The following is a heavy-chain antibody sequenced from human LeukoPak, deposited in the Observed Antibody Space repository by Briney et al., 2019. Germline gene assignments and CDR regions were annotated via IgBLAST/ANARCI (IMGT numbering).Heavy chain of an antibody. D-gene: IGHD6-19*01. CDR3: ARSSGWYSRWFDP. CDR2: FDPEDGET. J-gene: IGHJ5*02. CDR1: GYTLTELS. V-gene: IGHV1-24*01. Sequence: ASVKVSCKVSGYTLTELSMHWVRQAPGKGLEWMGGFDPEDGETIYAQKFQGRVTTTRDMSTNTVYMELSSLRSEDTAVYYCARSSGWYSRWFDPWGQGTLVTVSS.